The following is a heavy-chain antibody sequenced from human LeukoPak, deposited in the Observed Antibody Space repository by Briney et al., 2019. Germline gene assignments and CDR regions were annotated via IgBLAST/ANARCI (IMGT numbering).Heavy chain of an antibody. D-gene: IGHD3-22*01. CDR1: GGSISSYY. CDR3: ARVGDTSGYYCYFDY. J-gene: IGHJ4*02. CDR2: ISYSGGS. V-gene: IGHV4-59*08. Sequence: SETLSLTCTVSGGSISSYYWSWVRQPPGKGLEWVGYISYSGGSTYNPSLKRRVTISIDTAKNQFSLRLSSVTAADAALYYCARVGDTSGYYCYFDYWGQGTLVTVSS.